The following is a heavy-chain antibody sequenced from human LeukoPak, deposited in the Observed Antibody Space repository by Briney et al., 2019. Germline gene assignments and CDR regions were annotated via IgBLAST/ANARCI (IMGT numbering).Heavy chain of an antibody. D-gene: IGHD3-22*01. CDR1: GYTLTELS. V-gene: IGHV1-24*01. Sequence: ASVKVSCKVSGYTLTELSMHWVRQAPGKGLEWMGGFDPEDGETIYAQKFQGRVTMTEDTSTDTAYMELSSPRSEDTAVYYCATSDPYYYDSSGYAYFDYWGQGTLVTVSS. CDR3: ATSDPYYYDSSGYAYFDY. CDR2: FDPEDGET. J-gene: IGHJ4*02.